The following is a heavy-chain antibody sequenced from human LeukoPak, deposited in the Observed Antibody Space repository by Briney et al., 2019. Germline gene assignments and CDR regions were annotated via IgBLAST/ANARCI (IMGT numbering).Heavy chain of an antibody. J-gene: IGHJ4*02. CDR3: AARQGGNPAY. CDR1: VLTYSSQW. Sequence: GGSLSLSRAASVLTYSSQWMHWVRQPRGKGLVWVSRITNDGRSTTYADSVKGRFTISRDNAKNMLDLQVNRLRAGDTAVYYCAARQGGNPAYWGQGTLVTVSS. V-gene: IGHV3-74*01. CDR2: ITNDGRST. D-gene: IGHD1-14*01.